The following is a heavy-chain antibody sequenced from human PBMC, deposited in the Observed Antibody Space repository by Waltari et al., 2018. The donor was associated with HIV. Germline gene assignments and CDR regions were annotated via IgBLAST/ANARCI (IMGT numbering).Heavy chain of an antibody. CDR1: GLPFSSYS. CDR2: ISSSSTI. CDR3: ARRESGSYSFDY. Sequence: EVQLVESGGGLVQPGGSLRLSCAASGLPFSSYSMNWVRQAPGKGLEWVSYISSSSTIYYADSVKGRFTISRDNAKNSLYLQMNSLRAEDTAVYYCARRESGSYSFDYWGQGTLVTVSS. J-gene: IGHJ4*02. V-gene: IGHV3-48*01. D-gene: IGHD1-26*01.